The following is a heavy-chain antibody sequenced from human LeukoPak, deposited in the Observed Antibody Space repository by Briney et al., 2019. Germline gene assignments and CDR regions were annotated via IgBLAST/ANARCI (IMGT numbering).Heavy chain of an antibody. J-gene: IGHJ6*03. V-gene: IGHV3-23*01. CDR3: AKGLRTGVGPYMGYHYYMDV. Sequence: GGSLRLSCAASGFTFSSYAMSWVRQAPGKGLKWVSTINDNGAGTYYADSVKGRFTITRDNSYNTVSLQMNSLRDEDTGVYFCAKGLRTGVGPYMGYHYYMDVWGKGATVTVSS. D-gene: IGHD3-16*01. CDR1: GFTFSSYA. CDR2: INDNGAGT.